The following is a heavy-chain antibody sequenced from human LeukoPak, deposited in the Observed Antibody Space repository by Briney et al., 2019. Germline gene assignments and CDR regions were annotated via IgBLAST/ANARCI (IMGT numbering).Heavy chain of an antibody. CDR3: VKDKNYYGSGNAHFDF. CDR1: GFHFGDSD. CDR2: ISWNSGPM. J-gene: IGHJ4*02. Sequence: GGSLRLSCAASGFHFGDSDMHWVRQAPGKGLEWASSISWNSGPMGYGDSVKGRFTVSRDNAKSSLYLQMNSLRTEDTAFYYCVKDKNYYGSGNAHFDFWGQGTLVTVSS. D-gene: IGHD3-10*01. V-gene: IGHV3-9*01.